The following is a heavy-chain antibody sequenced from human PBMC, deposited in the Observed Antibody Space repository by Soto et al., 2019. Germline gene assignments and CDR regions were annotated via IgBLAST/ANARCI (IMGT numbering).Heavy chain of an antibody. CDR2: ISWNSGSI. CDR3: AKGVDSSGWHNWFDP. CDR1: GFTFDDYA. J-gene: IGHJ5*02. D-gene: IGHD6-19*01. Sequence: PGGSLRLSCAASGFTFDDYAMHWVRQAPGKGLEWVSGISWNSGSIGYADSVKGRFTISRDNVKNSLYLQMNSLRAEDTALYYCAKGVDSSGWHNWFDPWGQGTLVTVSS. V-gene: IGHV3-9*01.